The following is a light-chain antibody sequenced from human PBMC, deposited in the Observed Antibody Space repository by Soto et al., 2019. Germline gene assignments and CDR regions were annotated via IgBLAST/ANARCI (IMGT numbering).Light chain of an antibody. CDR2: EVS. J-gene: IGLJ1*01. CDR1: SSDVGGYNY. Sequence: QSVLTQPASVSGSPGQSITISCTGTSSDVGGYNYVSWYQQHPGKPPRLLISEVSHRPSGVSSRFSGSKSDNAASLIISGLPAEDEANYYGSSYRRRNNLVLGTGTKVTV. V-gene: IGLV2-14*01. CDR3: SSYRRRNNLV.